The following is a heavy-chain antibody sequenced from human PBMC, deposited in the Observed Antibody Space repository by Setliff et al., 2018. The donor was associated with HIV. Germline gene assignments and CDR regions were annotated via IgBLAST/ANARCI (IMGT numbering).Heavy chain of an antibody. CDR3: ARQIGGGHWALDY. CDR1: GGSFSYDY. V-gene: IGHV4-34*01. CDR2: INHGGTT. J-gene: IGHJ4*02. Sequence: LSLTCGVYGGSFSYDYWSWIRQPPGEELEWIGEINHGGTTKYNPALKGRFAISIDTSKNQFSLNLRSMSAADTAVYYCARQIGGGHWALDYWGQGTLVTVSS. D-gene: IGHD2-21*01.